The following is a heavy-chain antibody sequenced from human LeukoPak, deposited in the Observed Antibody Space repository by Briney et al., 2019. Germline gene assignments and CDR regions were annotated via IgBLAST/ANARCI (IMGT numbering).Heavy chain of an antibody. V-gene: IGHV3-30-3*01. CDR1: GFTFSSYA. CDR2: MSYDGSNK. D-gene: IGHD5-18*01. CDR3: ARSTPAYSYGVDY. J-gene: IGHJ4*02. Sequence: PGGSLRLSCAASGFTFSSYAMHWVRQAPGKGLEWVTLMSYDGSNKYYTDSVKGRFTISRDNPKDTLYLQMNSLRAEDTAVYYCARSTPAYSYGVDYWGQGTLVTVSS.